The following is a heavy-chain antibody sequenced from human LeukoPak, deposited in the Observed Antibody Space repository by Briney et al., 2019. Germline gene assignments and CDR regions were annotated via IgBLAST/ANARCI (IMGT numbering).Heavy chain of an antibody. D-gene: IGHD5-24*01. CDR1: GFTFSSYA. CDR3: AREGEMATITGY. Sequence: GGSLRLSCAASGFTFSSYAISWVRQAPGQGLEWMGRIIPILGIANYAQKFQGRVTITADKSTSTAYMELSSLRSEDTAVYYCAREGEMATITGYWGQGTLVTVSS. V-gene: IGHV1-69*04. J-gene: IGHJ4*02. CDR2: IIPILGIA.